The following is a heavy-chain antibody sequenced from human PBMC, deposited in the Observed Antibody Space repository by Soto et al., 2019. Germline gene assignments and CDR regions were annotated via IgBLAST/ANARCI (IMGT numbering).Heavy chain of an antibody. V-gene: IGHV4-31*03. D-gene: IGHD6-6*01. CDR1: GGSISSGGYY. CDR3: ARGSSIAGLYYGMDV. J-gene: IGHJ6*02. CDR2: NYYSGIT. Sequence: QVQLQESGPGLVKPSQTLSLTCTVSGGSISSGGYYWTWIRQHPGKGLEWIGYNYYSGITYYNTSLKSRVTIPLDTSKNQFSLKLSSVTAADTAVYYCARGSSIAGLYYGMDVWGQGTTVTVSS.